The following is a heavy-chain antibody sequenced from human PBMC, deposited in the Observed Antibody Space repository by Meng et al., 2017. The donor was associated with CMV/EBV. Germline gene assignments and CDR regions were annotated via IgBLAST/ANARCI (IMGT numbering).Heavy chain of an antibody. Sequence: SESTFRKYWMHWVRQAPGEGLVWVSRINSDGDITTCADSVEGRFTISRDNAKNTLYLQMNSLRAEDTAVYYCVREDSYSSWDWFDPWGQETLVTVSS. CDR3: VREDSYSSWDWFDP. J-gene: IGHJ5*02. V-gene: IGHV3-74*01. D-gene: IGHD3-16*02. CDR1: ESTFRKYW. CDR2: INSDGDIT.